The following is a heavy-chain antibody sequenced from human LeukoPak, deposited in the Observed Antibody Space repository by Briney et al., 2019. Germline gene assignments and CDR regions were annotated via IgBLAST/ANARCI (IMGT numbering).Heavy chain of an antibody. CDR2: IDWDDDK. Sequence: SGPALLKPTQTLTLTCTFSGFSLSTRGMRVSWIRQPPGKALEWLARIDWDDDKFYSTSLKTRLTISKDTSKNQVALTMTNMDPVDTATYYCARSGAFGGGRWYFDYWGQGTLVTVSS. CDR3: ARSGAFGGGRWYFDY. V-gene: IGHV2-70*04. CDR1: GFSLSTRGMR. D-gene: IGHD3-16*01. J-gene: IGHJ4*02.